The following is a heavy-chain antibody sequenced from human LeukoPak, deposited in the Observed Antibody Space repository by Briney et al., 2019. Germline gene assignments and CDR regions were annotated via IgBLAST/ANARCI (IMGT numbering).Heavy chain of an antibody. D-gene: IGHD3-22*01. V-gene: IGHV3-23*01. CDR2: ISGSGGST. CDR3: AKVGDYYDSRWDY. CDR1: GFTVSSNY. J-gene: IGHJ4*02. Sequence: GGSLRLSCAASGFTVSSNYMSWVRQAPGKGLEWVSAISGSGGSTYYADSVKGRFTISRDNSKNTLYLQMNSLRAEDTAVYYCAKVGDYYDSRWDYWGQGTLVTVSS.